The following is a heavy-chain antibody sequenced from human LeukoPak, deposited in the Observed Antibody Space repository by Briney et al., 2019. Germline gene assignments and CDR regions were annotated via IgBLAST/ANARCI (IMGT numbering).Heavy chain of an antibody. J-gene: IGHJ4*02. CDR1: GFTFSSYW. CDR3: ARETSGSSDY. Sequence: GGSLRLSCAASGFTFSSYWMHWVRQAPGKGLVWVSRVNSDGSSTGYADSVKGRFTISRDNAKNTLYLQLNSLRAEDTALYYCARETSGSSDYWGQGTLVTVSS. V-gene: IGHV3-74*01. CDR2: VNSDGSST. D-gene: IGHD3-22*01.